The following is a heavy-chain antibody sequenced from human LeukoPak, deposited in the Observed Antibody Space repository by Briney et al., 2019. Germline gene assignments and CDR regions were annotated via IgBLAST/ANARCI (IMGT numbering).Heavy chain of an antibody. CDR2: ISFEGSHK. V-gene: IGHV3-30*18. CDR3: AKEPGLWSGYYFDY. J-gene: IGHJ4*02. D-gene: IGHD3-3*01. CDR1: GFTFSSSG. Sequence: GRSLRLSCAASGFTFSSSGMHWVRQAPGKGLEWVAVISFEGSHKYYADSVKGRFTISRDNSKNTLYLQMNSLRAEDTAVYYCAKEPGLWSGYYFDYWGQGTLVTVSS.